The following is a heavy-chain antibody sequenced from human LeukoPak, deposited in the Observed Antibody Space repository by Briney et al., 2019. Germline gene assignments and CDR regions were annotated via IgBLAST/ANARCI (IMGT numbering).Heavy chain of an antibody. V-gene: IGHV3-53*01. CDR3: ARGPTGDGFDY. D-gene: IGHD3-16*01. J-gene: IGHJ4*02. CDR1: GFTVSSNY. Sequence: PGGSLRLSCAASGFTVSSNYMSWVRQAPGKGLEWVSVIYSGGSTYYADSVRGRFTISRDNSKNTLYLQMNSLRAEDTAVYYCARGPTGDGFDYWGQGTLVTVSS. CDR2: IYSGGST.